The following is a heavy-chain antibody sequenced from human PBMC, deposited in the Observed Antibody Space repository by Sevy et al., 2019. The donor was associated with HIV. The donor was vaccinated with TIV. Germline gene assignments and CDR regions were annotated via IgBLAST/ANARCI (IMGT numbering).Heavy chain of an antibody. J-gene: IGHJ4*02. CDR1: GFTFNKYN. Sequence: GGSLRLSCAASGFTFNKYNMNWVRQAPGKGLEWVSTITGYSTDIYYADSVKGRFTISRDDAKNSLYLQMNGLRAEGKAIYYCARAEQTYFFDYWGQGTLVTVSS. CDR3: ARAEQTYFFDY. V-gene: IGHV3-21*06. CDR2: ITGYSTDI.